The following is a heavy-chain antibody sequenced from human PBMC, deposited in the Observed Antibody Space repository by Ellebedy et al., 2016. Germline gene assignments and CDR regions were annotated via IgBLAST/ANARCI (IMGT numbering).Heavy chain of an antibody. CDR1: GYTFIGNY. D-gene: IGHD6-6*01. J-gene: IGHJ3*02. V-gene: IGHV1-2*02. Sequence: ASVKVSCKASGYTFIGNYMHWVRQAPGQGLEWMGWINPNSGGTSYAQKFQGRVTMTRDTSISTAYMELSRLRSDDTDVYYCARELGKVIAGREADVFDIWGQGTMVTVSS. CDR2: INPNSGGT. CDR3: ARELGKVIAGREADVFDI.